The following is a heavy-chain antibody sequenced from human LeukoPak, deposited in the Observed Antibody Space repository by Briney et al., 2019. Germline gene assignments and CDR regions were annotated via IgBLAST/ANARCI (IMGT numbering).Heavy chain of an antibody. CDR2: IYSSAST. V-gene: IGHV4-39*01. Sequence: PSEPLSLTCTVSGGSISTSSYYWGWIRQPPGKGLEWIGSIYSSASTYYNPSLKSRVTLSVDTPKNQFSLKLSSVTAADTAVYYCARQDLYTTGWHFDYWGQGTLVTVSS. D-gene: IGHD6-19*01. J-gene: IGHJ4*02. CDR1: GGSISTSSYY. CDR3: ARQDLYTTGWHFDY.